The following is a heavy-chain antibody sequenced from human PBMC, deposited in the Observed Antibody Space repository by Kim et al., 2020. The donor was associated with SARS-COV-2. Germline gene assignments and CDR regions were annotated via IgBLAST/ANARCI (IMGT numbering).Heavy chain of an antibody. Sequence: TGYAQKFQGRVTMTRNTSISTAYMELSSVRSEDTAVYYCARADILTWARYWGQGTLVTVSS. J-gene: IGHJ4*02. CDR3: ARADILTWARY. CDR2: T. D-gene: IGHD3-9*01. V-gene: IGHV1-8*01.